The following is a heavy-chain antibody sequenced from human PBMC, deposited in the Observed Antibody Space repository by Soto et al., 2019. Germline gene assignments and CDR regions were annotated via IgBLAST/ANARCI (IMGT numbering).Heavy chain of an antibody. Sequence: QVQLVQSGAEVKKPGSSMKVSCKASGGTFSSYTISWVRQAPGQGLEWMGRIIPILGIANYAQKFQGRVTITADKSTSTAYMELSSLRSEDTAVYYCASGYLDLIGDLWGQGTLVTVSS. CDR3: ASGYLDLIGDL. J-gene: IGHJ4*02. CDR1: GGTFSSYT. CDR2: IIPILGIA. V-gene: IGHV1-69*02. D-gene: IGHD3-10*01.